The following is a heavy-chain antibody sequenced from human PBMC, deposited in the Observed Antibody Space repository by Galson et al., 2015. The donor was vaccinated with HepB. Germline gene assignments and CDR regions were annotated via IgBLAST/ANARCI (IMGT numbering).Heavy chain of an antibody. V-gene: IGHV3-30-3*01. CDR3: ARDVLSIVVVPAAILRNEKRPYYYGMDV. J-gene: IGHJ6*02. CDR2: ISYDGSNK. CDR1: GFTFSSYA. Sequence: LRLSCAASGFTFSSYAMHWVRQAPGKGLEWVAVISYDGSNKYYADSVKGRFTISRDNSKNTLYLQMNSPRAEDTAVYYCARDVLSIVVVPAAILRNEKRPYYYGMDVWGQGTTVTVSS. D-gene: IGHD2-2*02.